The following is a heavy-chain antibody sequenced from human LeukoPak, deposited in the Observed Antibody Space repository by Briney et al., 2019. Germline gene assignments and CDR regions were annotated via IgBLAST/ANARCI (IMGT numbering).Heavy chain of an antibody. CDR3: VRHKLGTVAGFYLDY. J-gene: IGHJ4*02. Sequence: SETLSLTCTVSSGSISSSSYYWGWIRQPPGKGLEWIGSIYYSGSTYYNPSLKSRVTISVDTSKNQFSLKLSSVTAAETAVYYCVRHKLGTVAGFYLDYWGQGTLVTVSS. CDR2: IYYSGST. CDR1: SGSISSSSYY. D-gene: IGHD6-19*01. V-gene: IGHV4-39*01.